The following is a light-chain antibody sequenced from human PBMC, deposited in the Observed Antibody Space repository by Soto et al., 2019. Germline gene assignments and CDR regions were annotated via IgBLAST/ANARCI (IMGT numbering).Light chain of an antibody. CDR3: QQYNNWRT. J-gene: IGKJ1*01. CDR1: QSVSSN. CDR2: GAS. Sequence: EIVMTQSPVTLSVSPGERATLSCRASQSVSSNLAWYQQKPGQAPRLLIYGASTRATGIPARFSGSGSGTEFTLTISSLQSEDFAVYYCQQYNNWRTFGQGTKV. V-gene: IGKV3-15*01.